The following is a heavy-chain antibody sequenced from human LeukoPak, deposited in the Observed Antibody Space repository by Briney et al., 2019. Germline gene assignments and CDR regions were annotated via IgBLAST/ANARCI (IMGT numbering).Heavy chain of an antibody. Sequence: GASVKVSCKASGYTFTSYPMHWVRQAPGQGLEWMGWINPNSGGTNYAQKFQGRVTMTRDTSISTAYMELSRLRSDDTAVYYCARDASWNYVDDSPLFYYYYYMDVWGKGTTVTVSS. V-gene: IGHV1-2*02. J-gene: IGHJ6*03. CDR3: ARDASWNYVDDSPLFYYYYYMDV. D-gene: IGHD1-7*01. CDR2: INPNSGGT. CDR1: GYTFTSYP.